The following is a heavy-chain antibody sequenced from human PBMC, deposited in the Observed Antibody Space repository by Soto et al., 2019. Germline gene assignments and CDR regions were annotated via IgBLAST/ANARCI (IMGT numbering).Heavy chain of an antibody. Sequence: EAQLVESGGGVVQPGGSLRLSCAASGFTFSRSWMSWVRQAPGKRLEWVADINRVGSEILYVDSVKGRFTVSRDNTKNSVYLHMNSLRVEDTALYYCARDPAWGSLDYWGLGPLVTVS. J-gene: IGHJ4*02. D-gene: IGHD7-27*01. V-gene: IGHV3-7*01. CDR1: GFTFSRSW. CDR2: INRVGSEI. CDR3: ARDPAWGSLDY.